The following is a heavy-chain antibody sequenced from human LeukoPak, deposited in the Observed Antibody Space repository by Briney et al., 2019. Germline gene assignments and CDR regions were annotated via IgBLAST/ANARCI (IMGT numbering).Heavy chain of an antibody. D-gene: IGHD1-26*01. Sequence: PSETLSLTCAVYGGSFSGYYWSWISQPPGKGLEWIGEINHIGSTNYNASLKSRVIISVDMSKNQFSLTLTSVTAADTAVYYCARGLSGSYYGDYFDFWGQGTLVTVSS. J-gene: IGHJ4*02. CDR2: INHIGST. V-gene: IGHV4-34*01. CDR3: ARGLSGSYYGDYFDF. CDR1: GGSFSGYY.